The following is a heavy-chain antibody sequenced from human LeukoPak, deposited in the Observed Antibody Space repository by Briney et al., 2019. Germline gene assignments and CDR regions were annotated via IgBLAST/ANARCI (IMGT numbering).Heavy chain of an antibody. Sequence: SETLSLTCTVSGGSISSSSYYWSWIRQPPGKGLEWIGEINHSGSTNYNPSLKSRVTISVDTSKNQFSLKLSSVTAADTAVYYCARGRAVAGTGYFQHWGQGTLVTVSS. D-gene: IGHD6-19*01. V-gene: IGHV4-39*07. CDR2: INHSGST. J-gene: IGHJ1*01. CDR1: GGSISSSSYY. CDR3: ARGRAVAGTGYFQH.